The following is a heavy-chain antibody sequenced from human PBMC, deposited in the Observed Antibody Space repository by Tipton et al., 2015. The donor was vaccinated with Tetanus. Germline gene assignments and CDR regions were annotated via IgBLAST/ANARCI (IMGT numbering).Heavy chain of an antibody. Sequence: QLVQSGAEVKEAGESLRISCKASGYRFSSYWIGWVRQMPGKDLEWMGVIYPGDSSTIYSPSFQGLVTISVDKSINTTYLRWTSLKASDSAMYYCARQKGYWGQGTLVTVSS. CDR2: IYPGDSST. V-gene: IGHV5-51*01. CDR1: GYRFSSYW. J-gene: IGHJ4*02. CDR3: ARQKGY.